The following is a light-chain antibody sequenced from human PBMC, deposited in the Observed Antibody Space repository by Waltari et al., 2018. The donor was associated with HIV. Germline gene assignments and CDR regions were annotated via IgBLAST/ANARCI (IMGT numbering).Light chain of an antibody. Sequence: LMTQSLDSLAVSLGDIPTINGQSTQRVLYNSKNKNYLVWYHQKPGQPPKVLIHWASTRESGVPDRFSGSGSGTDFTLTISSLQAEDVAVYYCQQYYSNPFTFGPGTKVNVK. J-gene: IGKJ3*01. CDR3: QQYYSNPFT. CDR2: WAS. CDR1: QRVLYNSKNKNY. V-gene: IGKV4-1*01.